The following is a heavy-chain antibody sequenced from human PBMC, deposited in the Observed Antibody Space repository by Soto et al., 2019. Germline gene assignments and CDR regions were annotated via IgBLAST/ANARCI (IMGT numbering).Heavy chain of an antibody. CDR1: GFTCSNYG. CDR3: ARDDEYSGNGMDV. CDR2: ILNDGSNR. Sequence: QVQLVESGGGVVQPGRSLRLSCAASGFTCSNYGMHWVRQAPGKGLAWVAVILNDGSNRYYADSVKDRITISRDHSKNMLYLQMNSLRAEDTALYYCARDDEYSGNGMDVWGQGTTVTVS. D-gene: IGHD3-10*01. J-gene: IGHJ6*02. V-gene: IGHV3-33*01.